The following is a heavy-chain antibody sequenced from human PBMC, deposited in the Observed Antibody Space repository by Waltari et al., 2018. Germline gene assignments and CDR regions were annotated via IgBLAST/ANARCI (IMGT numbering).Heavy chain of an antibody. CDR2: IYYRGST. Sequence: QLQLQESGPGLVKPSETLSLTCTVSGGSISSSSYYWGWIRQPPGKGLEWIGSIYYRGSTYYNPSLKSRGTISVDTSKNQFSLKLSSVTAADTAVYYCARFPYYILTGYHDYWGQGTLVTVSS. V-gene: IGHV4-39*07. D-gene: IGHD3-9*01. J-gene: IGHJ4*02. CDR3: ARFPYYILTGYHDY. CDR1: GGSISSSSYY.